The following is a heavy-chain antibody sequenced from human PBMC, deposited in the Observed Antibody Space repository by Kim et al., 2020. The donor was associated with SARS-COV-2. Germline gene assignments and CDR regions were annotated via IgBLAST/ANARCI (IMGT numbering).Heavy chain of an antibody. Sequence: GGSLRLSCAASGFTFSNGWMSWVRQGPGKGLEWVGRIKSKKDGGTTDYAAPVKGRFTISRDDSKNTLYLQMNSLKTEDTAVYYCTTEYYYDSSGLFDYWGQGTPVTVSS. CDR3: TTEYYYDSSGLFDY. J-gene: IGHJ4*02. V-gene: IGHV3-15*01. D-gene: IGHD3-22*01. CDR2: IKSKKDGGTT. CDR1: GFTFSNGW.